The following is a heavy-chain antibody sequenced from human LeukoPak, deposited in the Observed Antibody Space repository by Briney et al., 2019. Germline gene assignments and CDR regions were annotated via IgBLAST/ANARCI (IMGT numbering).Heavy chain of an antibody. CDR1: GFTFSTYG. CDR2: VSASGGST. CDR3: AYKGGGYYDYMDV. Sequence: GGSLRLSCAASGFTFSTYGMHWVRQAPGKGPEWVSSVSASGGSTYYGDSVKGRFTISRDNAKNTLYLQMNDLRVEDTAVYYCAYKGGGYYDYMDVWGKGTTVTVSS. J-gene: IGHJ6*03. V-gene: IGHV3-23*01. D-gene: IGHD3-16*01.